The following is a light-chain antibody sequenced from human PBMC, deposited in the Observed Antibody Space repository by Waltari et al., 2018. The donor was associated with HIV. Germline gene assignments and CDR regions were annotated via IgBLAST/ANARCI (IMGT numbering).Light chain of an antibody. J-gene: IGLJ2*01. CDR1: SSDVGAYNY. Sequence: QSALTQPASVSGSPGQSITISCTGTSSDVGAYNYVSWYQQHPDKAPKLMIYEVSNRPSGVSNRFSGSKSGNTASLTISGLQAEDEADYYCSSYTTTRTRVFGGGTKLTVL. V-gene: IGLV2-14*01. CDR3: SSYTTTRTRV. CDR2: EVS.